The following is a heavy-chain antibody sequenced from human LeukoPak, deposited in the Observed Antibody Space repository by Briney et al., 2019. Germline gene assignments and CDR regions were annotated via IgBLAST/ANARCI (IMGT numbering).Heavy chain of an antibody. D-gene: IGHD3-22*01. CDR3: AKDPTDFDSSGQTYFDY. V-gene: IGHV3-23*01. Sequence: PGGSLRLSCAASGFTFSSYSVNWVRQVPGKGLEWVSGISGSGGITHYADSVRGRFTISRDNSKNTLYLQMNSLRAEDTAVYYCAKDPTDFDSSGQTYFDYWGQGTLVTVSS. CDR1: GFTFSSYS. J-gene: IGHJ4*02. CDR2: ISGSGGIT.